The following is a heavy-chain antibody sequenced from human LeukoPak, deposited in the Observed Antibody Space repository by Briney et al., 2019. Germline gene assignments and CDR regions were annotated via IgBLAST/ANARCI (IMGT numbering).Heavy chain of an antibody. J-gene: IGHJ5*02. D-gene: IGHD2-15*01. Sequence: SETLSLTCAVYGGSFSGYYWSWLRQPPGKGLEWIGEINHSGSTNYNPSLKSRVTISVDTSKNQFSLKLSSVTAADTAVYYCARGLSAYCSGGSCYSDWFDPWGQGTLVTVSS. CDR1: GGSFSGYY. CDR2: INHSGST. CDR3: ARGLSAYCSGGSCYSDWFDP. V-gene: IGHV4-34*01.